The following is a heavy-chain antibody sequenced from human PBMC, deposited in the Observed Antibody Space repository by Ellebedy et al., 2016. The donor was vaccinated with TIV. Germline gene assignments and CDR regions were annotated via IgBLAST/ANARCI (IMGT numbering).Heavy chain of an antibody. D-gene: IGHD1-1*01. Sequence: SETLSLTCTVSGGSISSSSFYWGWIRQSPGKGLEWIGSIYYSGSTYYNPSLKSRITISVDTSKNQFSLKLSSVTAADTAMYYCTRGGTSYSDYWGQGTLVTVSS. CDR3: TRGGTSYSDY. CDR2: IYYSGST. V-gene: IGHV4-39*07. J-gene: IGHJ4*02. CDR1: GGSISSSSFY.